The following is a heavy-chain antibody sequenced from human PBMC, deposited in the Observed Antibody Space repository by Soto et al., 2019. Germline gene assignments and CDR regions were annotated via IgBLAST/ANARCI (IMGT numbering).Heavy chain of an antibody. CDR1: GGSISSGDYY. J-gene: IGHJ4*02. V-gene: IGHV4-30-4*01. CDR3: ARGITIFGVGNPWFDY. CDR2: IYYSGST. Sequence: SETLSLTCTVSGGSISSGDYYWSWIRQPPGKGLEWIGYIYYSGSTYYNPSLKSRVTISVDTSKNQFSLKLSSVTAADTAVYYCARGITIFGVGNPWFDYWGQGTLVTVSS. D-gene: IGHD3-3*01.